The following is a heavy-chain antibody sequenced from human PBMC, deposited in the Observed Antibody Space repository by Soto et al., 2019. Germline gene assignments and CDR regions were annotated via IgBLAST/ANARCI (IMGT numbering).Heavy chain of an antibody. CDR1: GYTFTGYY. D-gene: IGHD6-13*01. V-gene: IGHV1-2*02. Sequence: ASVKVSCKASGYTFTGYYMHWVRQAPGQGLEWMGWINPNSGGTNYAQKFQGRVTMTRDTSISTAYMELSRLRSDDTAVYYCARAESSSWYPHFDYWGQGTLVTVSS. CDR2: INPNSGGT. J-gene: IGHJ4*02. CDR3: ARAESSSWYPHFDY.